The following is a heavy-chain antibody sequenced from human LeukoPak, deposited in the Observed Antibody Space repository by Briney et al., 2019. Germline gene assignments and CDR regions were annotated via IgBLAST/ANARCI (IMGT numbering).Heavy chain of an antibody. J-gene: IGHJ6*02. CDR2: IYPGDSDT. V-gene: IGHV5-51*01. CDR3: ARHQYGSGGYYYYYYGMDV. Sequence: GESLKISCKGSGYSFTSYWIGWVREMPGKRLEWMGFIYPGDSDTRYSPSFQGQVTISADKSISTAYLQWSSLKASDTAMYYCARHQYGSGGYYYYYYGMDVWGQGTTVTVSS. CDR1: GYSFTSYW. D-gene: IGHD3-10*01.